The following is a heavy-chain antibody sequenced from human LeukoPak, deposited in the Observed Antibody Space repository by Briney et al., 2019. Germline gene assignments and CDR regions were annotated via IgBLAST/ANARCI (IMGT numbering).Heavy chain of an antibody. CDR2: INHSGST. CDR3: AMGYGDKSGCDY. Sequence: PSETPSLTCAVYGGSFSGYYCSWIRQPPGKGLEWIGEINHSGSTNYNLSLKSRVTISADTSKNQFSLKLSSVTAADTAVYYCAMGYGDKSGCDYWGQGTLVTVSS. V-gene: IGHV4-34*01. D-gene: IGHD4-23*01. CDR1: GGSFSGYY. J-gene: IGHJ4*02.